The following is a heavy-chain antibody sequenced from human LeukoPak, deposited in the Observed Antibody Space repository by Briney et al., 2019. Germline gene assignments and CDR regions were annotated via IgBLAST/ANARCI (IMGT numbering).Heavy chain of an antibody. CDR3: ATPPVDY. V-gene: IGHV3-30*04. CDR1: GFTLSSYA. J-gene: IGHJ4*02. CDR2: ISYDGSNK. Sequence: QPGRSLRLSCAASGFTLSSYAMHWVRQAPGKGLEWVAVISYDGSNKYYADTVKGRFTISRDNSKNTLYLQMNSLRAEDTAVYYCATPPVDYWGQGTLVTVSS.